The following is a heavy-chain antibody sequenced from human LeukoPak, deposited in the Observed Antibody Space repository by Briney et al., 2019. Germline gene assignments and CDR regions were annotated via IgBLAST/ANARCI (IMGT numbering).Heavy chain of an antibody. Sequence: ASETLSLTCAVYGGSFSGYYWSWIRQPPGKGLEWIGEINHSGSTNYNPSLKSRVTISVDTSKNQFSLKLSSVTAADTAVYYCARVLRGSIWYFDYWGQGTLVTVSS. CDR3: ARVLRGSIWYFDY. D-gene: IGHD2/OR15-2a*01. J-gene: IGHJ4*02. CDR1: GGSFSGYY. V-gene: IGHV4-34*01. CDR2: INHSGST.